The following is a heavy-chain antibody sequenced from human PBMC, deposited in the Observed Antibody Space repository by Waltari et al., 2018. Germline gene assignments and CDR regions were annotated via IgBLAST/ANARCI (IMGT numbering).Heavy chain of an antibody. D-gene: IGHD7-27*01. CDR1: GGSINPYF. CDR2: IHYSGRT. CDR3: ARFTGIHWDY. J-gene: IGHJ4*02. V-gene: IGHV4-59*01. Sequence: QVQLQESGPGLVKPSETLSLTCTISGGSINPYFWSWIRQPPGKGLEWIGYIHYSGRTGYNPALKSRVTILLDTSRNQFSLQLTSLTTADTAIYYCARFTGIHWDYWGQGTLVTASS.